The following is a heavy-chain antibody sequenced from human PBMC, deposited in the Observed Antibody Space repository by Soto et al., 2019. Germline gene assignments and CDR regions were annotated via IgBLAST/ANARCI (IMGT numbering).Heavy chain of an antibody. CDR3: ARGIAVGGRGGCFDP. CDR2: IKQSGST. D-gene: IGHD6-19*01. CDR1: GGSLTGFY. V-gene: IGHV4-34*01. Sequence: QVQLQQWGAGLLKPSETLSRTCAVYGGSLTGFYWSWFRQPPGEGLEWIGEIKQSGSTKYNQSIRNRLTISIDTSKNQFSLQLNSVTAADSAMYYCARGIAVGGRGGCFDPWGQGTLVTVSS. J-gene: IGHJ5*02.